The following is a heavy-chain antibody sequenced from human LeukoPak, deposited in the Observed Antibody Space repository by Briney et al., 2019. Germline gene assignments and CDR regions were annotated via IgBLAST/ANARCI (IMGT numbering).Heavy chain of an antibody. CDR3: AKDARKWIQLWTFDY. D-gene: IGHD5-18*01. Sequence: GGSLRLSCAASGFIFSNYAMTWVRQAPGKGLEWVSSISGNAGSTYYIDSVKGRFTISRDNSKNTLYLQMNSLRAEDTAVYYCAKDARKWIQLWTFDYWGQGTLVTVSS. V-gene: IGHV3-23*01. J-gene: IGHJ4*02. CDR1: GFIFSNYA. CDR2: ISGNAGST.